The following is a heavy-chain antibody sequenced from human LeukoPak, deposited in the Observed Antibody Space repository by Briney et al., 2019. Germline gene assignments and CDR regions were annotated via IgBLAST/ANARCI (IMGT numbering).Heavy chain of an antibody. CDR3: ARGLNSGSYGN. J-gene: IGHJ4*02. Sequence: SETLSLTCTVSGGSISSGSYYWSWIRQPAGKGLEWIGRIYTSESTNYNPSLKSRVTISVDTSKNQFSLKLSSVTAADTAVYYCARGLNSGSYGNWGQGTLVTVSS. V-gene: IGHV4-61*02. D-gene: IGHD1-26*01. CDR1: GGSISSGSYY. CDR2: IYTSEST.